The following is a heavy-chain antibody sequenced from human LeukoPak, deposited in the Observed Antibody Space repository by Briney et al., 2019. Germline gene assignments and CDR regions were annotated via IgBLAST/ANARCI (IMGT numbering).Heavy chain of an antibody. J-gene: IGHJ5*02. CDR2: FDPEDGET. CDR3: ATLSPIFGVVIPSDP. CDR1: GYTLTELS. D-gene: IGHD3-3*01. V-gene: IGHV1-24*01. Sequence: ASVKVSCKVSGYTLTELSMHWVRQAPGKGLEWMGGFDPEDGETIYAQKFQGRVTMTEDTSTDTAYMELSSLRSEDTAVYYCATLSPIFGVVIPSDPWGQGTLVTVSS.